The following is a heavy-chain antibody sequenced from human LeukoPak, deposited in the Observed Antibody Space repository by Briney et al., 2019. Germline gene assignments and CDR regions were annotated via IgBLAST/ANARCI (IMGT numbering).Heavy chain of an antibody. J-gene: IGHJ2*01. D-gene: IGHD3-22*01. Sequence: SETLSLTCTVSCGSISSYYWSWIRQPPGKGLEWIGYIYVSGSTNYNPSLKSRVTISVDTSKNQFSLKLSSVTAADTAVYYCARHSGGRDSSGEYWYFDLWGRDTLVTVSS. V-gene: IGHV4-59*08. CDR3: ARHSGGRDSSGEYWYFDL. CDR2: IYVSGST. CDR1: CGSISSYY.